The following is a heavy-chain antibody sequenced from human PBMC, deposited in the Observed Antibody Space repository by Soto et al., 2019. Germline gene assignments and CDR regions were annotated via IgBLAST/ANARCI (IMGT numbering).Heavy chain of an antibody. V-gene: IGHV4-4*02. J-gene: IGHJ6*02. CDR2: IYHSGST. CDR3: ARAPGVSGWYGFVGGYYGMDV. D-gene: IGHD6-19*01. Sequence: PSETLSLTCAVSGGSISSSNWWSWVRQPPGKGLEWIGEIYHSGSTNYNPSLESRVTISVDKSKNQFSLKLSSVTAADTAVYYCARAPGVSGWYGFVGGYYGMDVWGQGTTVTVSS. CDR1: GGSISSSNW.